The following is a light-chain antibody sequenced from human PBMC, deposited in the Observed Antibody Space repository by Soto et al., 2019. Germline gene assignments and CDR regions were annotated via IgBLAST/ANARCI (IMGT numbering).Light chain of an antibody. V-gene: IGKV4-1*01. Sequence: DIVMTQSPDSLAVSLGERAAINCKSSQSVLYSSNNKNHLAWYQQKPGKAPKLLIYAASTLQSGVPSRFSGSGSGTDFTLTISCLQSEDFATYYCQQYYSYPRTFGQGTKV. CDR3: QQYYSYPRT. CDR1: QSVLYSSNNKNH. CDR2: AAS. J-gene: IGKJ1*01.